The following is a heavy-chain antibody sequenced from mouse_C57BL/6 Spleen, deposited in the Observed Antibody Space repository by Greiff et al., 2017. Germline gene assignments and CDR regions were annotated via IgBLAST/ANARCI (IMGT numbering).Heavy chain of an antibody. V-gene: IGHV1-64*01. CDR1: GYTFTSYW. J-gene: IGHJ4*01. CDR2: IHPNSGST. CDR3: ASKGGDLGDMDY. Sequence: QVQLQQPGAELVKPGASVKLSCKASGYTFTSYWMHWVKQRPGQGLEWIGMIHPNSGSTNYNEKFKSKATLTVDKSSSTAYMQLSSLTSEDSAVYYCASKGGDLGDMDYWGQGTSVTVSS.